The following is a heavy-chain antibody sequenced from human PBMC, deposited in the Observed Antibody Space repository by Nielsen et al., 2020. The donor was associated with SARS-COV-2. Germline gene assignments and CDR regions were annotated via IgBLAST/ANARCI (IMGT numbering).Heavy chain of an antibody. CDR2: ISYDGSNK. V-gene: IGHV3-30-3*01. Sequence: GESLKISCAASGFTFSSYAMHWVRQAPGKGLEWVAVISYDGSNKYYADSVKGRFTISRDNSKNTLYLQMNSLRAEDTAVYYCARVCSTSCYLRGMDVWGQGTTVTVSS. J-gene: IGHJ6*02. D-gene: IGHD2-2*01. CDR3: ARVCSTSCYLRGMDV. CDR1: GFTFSSYA.